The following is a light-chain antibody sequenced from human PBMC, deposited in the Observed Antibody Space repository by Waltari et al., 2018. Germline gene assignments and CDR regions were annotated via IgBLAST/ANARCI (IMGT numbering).Light chain of an antibody. CDR3: QLYNYPLSIT. V-gene: IGKV1-33*01. J-gene: IGKJ5*01. CDR2: GAS. CDR1: QDISNY. Sequence: DIHLTLSPSSLSASIGDRVTITCQANQDISNYLSWYPQKSGKAPELLIYGASNVELGVPSRFSGSGSGTYFRITISSLQPEDAGMYYCQLYNYPLSITFGQGTRLEI.